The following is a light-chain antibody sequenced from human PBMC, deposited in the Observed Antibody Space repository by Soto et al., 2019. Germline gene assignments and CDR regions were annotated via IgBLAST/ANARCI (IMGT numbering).Light chain of an antibody. Sequence: QSALTQPASVSGSPGQSITISCTGTSSDVGSYNLVSWYQQHPGKVPKLMIYEDSKGPSGVSNRFSGSKSGNTASLTISGLQAEDDADYYCCSYAGDSNLVFGGGTKLTVL. J-gene: IGLJ2*01. V-gene: IGLV2-23*01. CDR3: CSYAGDSNLV. CDR1: SSDVGSYNL. CDR2: EDS.